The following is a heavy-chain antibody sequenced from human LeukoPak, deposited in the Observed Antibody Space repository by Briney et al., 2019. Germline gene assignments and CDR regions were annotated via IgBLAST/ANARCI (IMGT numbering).Heavy chain of an antibody. CDR3: ASYCTNGVCYRAVDY. V-gene: IGHV4-31*03. J-gene: IGHJ4*02. CDR1: GGSISSGGYY. D-gene: IGHD2-8*01. CDR2: IYYSGST. Sequence: SQTLSLTCTVSGGSISSGGYYWSWIRQHPGKGLEWIGYIYYSGSTYYNPSLKGRVTISVDTSKNQFSLKLSSVTAADTAVYYCASYCTNGVCYRAVDYWGQGTLVTVSS.